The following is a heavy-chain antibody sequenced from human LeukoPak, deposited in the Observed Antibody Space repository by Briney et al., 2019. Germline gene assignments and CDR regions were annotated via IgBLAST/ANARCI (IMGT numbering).Heavy chain of an antibody. Sequence: GGSLRLSCAASGFTFSSYAMSWVRQAPGKGLEWVSAISGSGGSTYYADSVKGRFTISRDNSKDTLYLQMNSLRVEDTAVYYCAKASGYRFGPSYGMDVWGQGTTVTVSS. V-gene: IGHV3-23*01. CDR3: AKASGYRFGPSYGMDV. D-gene: IGHD5-18*01. CDR1: GFTFSSYA. CDR2: ISGSGGST. J-gene: IGHJ6*02.